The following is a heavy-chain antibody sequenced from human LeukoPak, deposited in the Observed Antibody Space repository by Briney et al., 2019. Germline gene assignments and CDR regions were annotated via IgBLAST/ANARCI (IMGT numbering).Heavy chain of an antibody. CDR1: GFTFNRYW. D-gene: IGHD3/OR15-3a*01. J-gene: IGHJ6*02. Sequence: GGSLRLSCAASGFTFNRYWMHWVRQAPGKGLVWVSRISPDGNSATYADSVKGRFTISRDNAKNTLYLQMNSLRAEDSAVYYCVSLDGVYYYHMDVWGQGTTVIVSS. CDR2: ISPDGNSA. CDR3: VSLDGVYYYHMDV. V-gene: IGHV3-74*03.